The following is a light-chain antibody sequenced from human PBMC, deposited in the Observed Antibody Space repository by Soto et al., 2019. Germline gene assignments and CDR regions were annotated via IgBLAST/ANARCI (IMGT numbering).Light chain of an antibody. V-gene: IGKV3-15*01. CDR2: GAS. CDR3: QQYYNWPTIT. CDR1: QSVSSN. J-gene: IGKJ5*01. Sequence: EIGMTQPPSTLSRSDQERATLSFRASQSVSSNLAWYQQKPGQPPRLLIHGASTRATGIQARFSASASGTEFTLTISSLQSEDFAVYYYQQYYNWPTITFGQGTRLEIK.